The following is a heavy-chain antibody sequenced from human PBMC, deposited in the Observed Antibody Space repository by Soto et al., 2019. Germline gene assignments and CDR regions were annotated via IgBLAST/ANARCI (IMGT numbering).Heavy chain of an antibody. J-gene: IGHJ3*02. CDR3: AKDIYCSCGSCVNIKDDAFDI. CDR1: GFTFSSYG. Sequence: PGGSLRLSCAASGFTFSSYGMHWVRQAPGKGLEWVAVISYDGSNKYYADSVKGRFTISRDNSKNTLYLQMNSLRAEDTAVYYCAKDIYCSCGSCVNIKDDAFDIWGQGTMVTVSS. V-gene: IGHV3-30*18. CDR2: ISYDGSNK. D-gene: IGHD2-15*01.